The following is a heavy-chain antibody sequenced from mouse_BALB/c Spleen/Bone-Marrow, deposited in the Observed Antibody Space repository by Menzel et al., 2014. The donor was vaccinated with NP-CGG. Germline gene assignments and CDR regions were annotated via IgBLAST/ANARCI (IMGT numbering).Heavy chain of an antibody. Sequence: VQLQQSGAELVRPGPSVKISCKASGYVFSTYWMNWVKQRPGQGLEWIGQIYPGDGDTNYNGKFKGTATLTADKSSSTAYMQLSSLTSEDSAVYFCARSGYGSSYDYWGQGTTLTVSS. CDR2: IYPGDGDT. CDR3: ARSGYGSSYDY. J-gene: IGHJ2*01. D-gene: IGHD1-1*01. CDR1: GYVFSTYW. V-gene: IGHV1-80*01.